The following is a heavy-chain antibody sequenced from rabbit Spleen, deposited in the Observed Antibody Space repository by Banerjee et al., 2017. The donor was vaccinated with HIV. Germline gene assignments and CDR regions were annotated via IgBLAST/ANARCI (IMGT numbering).Heavy chain of an antibody. J-gene: IGHJ6*01. CDR3: ARDGSGFSL. V-gene: IGHV1S45*01. Sequence: QEVLEESGGGLVKPEGSLTLTCKASGFSFSDRDVMCWVRQAPGKGLEWIACINIVTGKSVYASWAKGRFIMSRTSSTTVTLQMTSRTAAVTATYFCARDGSGFSLWGPGTLVTVS. CDR2: INIVTGKS. CDR1: GFSFSDRDV. D-gene: IGHD4-1*01.